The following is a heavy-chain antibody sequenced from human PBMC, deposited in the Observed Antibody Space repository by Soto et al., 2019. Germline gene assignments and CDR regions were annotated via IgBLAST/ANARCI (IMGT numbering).Heavy chain of an antibody. CDR2: IKSDGSST. CDR1: GFTSSNYW. CDR3: ARSVRSGSFPYYYYAMDV. Sequence: EVQLVESGGGLVQPGGSLRLSCAASGFTSSNYWMHWVRQAPGKGLVWVSRIKSDGSSTSYADSVKGQFTISRDNAKNTLDLQMHGLRAEDMAVYYCARSVRSGSFPYYYYAMDVWGQGTTVTASS. V-gene: IGHV3-74*01. D-gene: IGHD3-10*01. J-gene: IGHJ6*02.